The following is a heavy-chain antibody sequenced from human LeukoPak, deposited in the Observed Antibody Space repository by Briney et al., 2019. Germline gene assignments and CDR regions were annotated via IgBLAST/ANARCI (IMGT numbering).Heavy chain of an antibody. CDR1: GFTFSSYW. J-gene: IGHJ4*02. Sequence: GGSLRLSCAASGFTFSSYWMHWVRQAPGKGLVWVSRIHSDGSSTSYADSVRGRFTMSRDNAKNTLYLQTNSLRADDTAVYYCARGWITAGAYYDYWGQGTLVTVSS. D-gene: IGHD6-13*01. CDR3: ARGWITAGAYYDY. V-gene: IGHV3-74*01. CDR2: IHSDGSST.